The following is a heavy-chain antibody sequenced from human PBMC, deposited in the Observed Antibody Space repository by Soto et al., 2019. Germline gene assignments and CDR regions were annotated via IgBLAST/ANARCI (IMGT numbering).Heavy chain of an antibody. CDR1: GYTFTSYA. Sequence: QVHLVQSGAEEKKPGASVKVSCKASGYTFTSYAIHWVRQAPGQRLEWMGWINAGNGNTKYSQKFQGRVTITRDTSASTAYMELSSLRSEDTAVYYCARGREERGSTRGMDVWGQGTTVIVSS. CDR3: ARGREERGSTRGMDV. V-gene: IGHV1-3*05. D-gene: IGHD2-2*01. CDR2: INAGNGNT. J-gene: IGHJ6*02.